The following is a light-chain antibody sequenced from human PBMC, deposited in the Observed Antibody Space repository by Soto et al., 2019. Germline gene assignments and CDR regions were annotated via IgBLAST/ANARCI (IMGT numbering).Light chain of an antibody. J-gene: IGLJ2*01. CDR3: QTWGTGIGV. CDR2: LNSDGSH. Sequence: QPVLTQSPSASASLGASVKLTCTLSSGHSSYAIAWHQQQPEKGPRYLMKLNSDGSHSKGDGIPDRFSGSRSGAEHYLTISSLQSEDEADYYCQTWGTGIGVFGGGTKLTVL. CDR1: SGHSSYA. V-gene: IGLV4-69*01.